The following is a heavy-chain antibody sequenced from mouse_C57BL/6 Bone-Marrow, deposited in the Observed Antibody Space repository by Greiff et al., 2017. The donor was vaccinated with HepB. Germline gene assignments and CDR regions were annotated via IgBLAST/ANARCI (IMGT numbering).Heavy chain of an antibody. V-gene: IGHV14-4*01. CDR1: GFNIKDDY. Sequence: EVQLQQSGAELVRPGASVKLSCTASGFNIKDDYMHWVKQRPEQGLEWIGWIDPENGDTEYASKFQGKATITADTSSNTAYLQRSSLTSEDTAVYYGTTRGNGYSWFAYWGQGTLVTVSA. J-gene: IGHJ3*01. D-gene: IGHD2-3*01. CDR3: TTRGNGYSWFAY. CDR2: IDPENGDT.